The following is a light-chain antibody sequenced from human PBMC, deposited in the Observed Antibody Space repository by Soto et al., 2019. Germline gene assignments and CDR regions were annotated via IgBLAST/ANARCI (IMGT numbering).Light chain of an antibody. CDR3: QQSFSPLWT. CDR2: AAS. V-gene: IGKV1-39*01. J-gene: IGKJ1*01. CDR1: QSISNY. Sequence: DIQMTQSPSSLSASVGDRVTITCRASQSISNYLNWYQQKPGKAPKLLIYAASSMQSGVPSRFSGSGSEKDFTLTISSLQPDDYATYYCQQSFSPLWTFGQGTKVEV.